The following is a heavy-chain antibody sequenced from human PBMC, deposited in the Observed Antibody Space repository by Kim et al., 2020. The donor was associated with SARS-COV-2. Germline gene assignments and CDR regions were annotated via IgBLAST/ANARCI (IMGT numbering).Heavy chain of an antibody. J-gene: IGHJ4*02. V-gene: IGHV4-59*01. CDR3: AREDQGAAGYFDY. D-gene: IGHD6-13*01. Sequence: STALKRRVTVSVDTSKNQYSRKQSSVTAADTAVYYCAREDQGAAGYFDYWGQGTLVTVSS.